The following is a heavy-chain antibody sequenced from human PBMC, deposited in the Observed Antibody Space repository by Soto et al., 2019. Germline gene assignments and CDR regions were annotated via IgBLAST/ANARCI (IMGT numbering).Heavy chain of an antibody. CDR3: TRGGDAYKNGH. D-gene: IGHD2-21*01. J-gene: IGHJ4*02. V-gene: IGHV4-61*01. CDR2: IHYSGST. Sequence: SETRSLTCTAPAGTQKIGTNHWRWIRQPPGKGLEWIGFIHYSGSTNYNPSLKSRVTLSVDTSKNQFSLKLTSVNAADTAVYYCTRGGDAYKNGHWGQGTLVTVS. CDR1: AGTQKIGTNH.